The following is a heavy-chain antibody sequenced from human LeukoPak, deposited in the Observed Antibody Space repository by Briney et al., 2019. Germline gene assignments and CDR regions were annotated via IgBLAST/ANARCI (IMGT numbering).Heavy chain of an antibody. CDR3: TTQGTSGAGRVDY. CDR2: IKSKTDGGTT. CDR1: GLTFSNTW. J-gene: IGHJ4*02. D-gene: IGHD1-26*01. Sequence: GGSLRLPCVVSGLTFSNTWMNWVRQAPGKGLEWVGRIKSKTDGGTTDYGAPVKGRFTISRDDSKNTLYLQMNTLKTEDTAVYYCTTQGTSGAGRVDYWGQGTLVTVSS. V-gene: IGHV3-15*01.